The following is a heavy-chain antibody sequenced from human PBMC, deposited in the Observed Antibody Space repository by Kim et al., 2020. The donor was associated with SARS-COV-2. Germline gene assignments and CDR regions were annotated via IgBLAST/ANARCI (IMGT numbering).Heavy chain of an antibody. CDR3: TPDRYSSSSLDP. J-gene: IGHJ5*02. D-gene: IGHD6-13*01. V-gene: IGHV3-15*01. CDR1: GFTFSNAW. CDR2: IKSKTDGGTT. Sequence: GGSLRLSCAASGFTFSNAWMSWVRQAPGKGLEWVGRIKSKTDGGTTDYAAPVKGRFTISRDDSKNTLYLQMNSLKTEDTAVYYCTPDRYSSSSLDPWGQGTLVTVSS.